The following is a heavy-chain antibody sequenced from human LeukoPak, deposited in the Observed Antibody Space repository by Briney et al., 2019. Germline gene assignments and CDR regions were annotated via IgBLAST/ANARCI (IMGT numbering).Heavy chain of an antibody. CDR2: IYYSGNT. Sequence: PSETLSLTCTVSGVYMRTSSWYWGWSRQPPGKGLEWIGSIYYSGNTYYNSSLKSRVSMSVDTSKNQFSLKLSSVTAADTAVYYCASGIVAGEDYWGQGTLVTVSS. CDR3: ASGIVAGEDY. J-gene: IGHJ4*02. CDR1: GVYMRTSSWY. V-gene: IGHV4-39*07. D-gene: IGHD3-22*01.